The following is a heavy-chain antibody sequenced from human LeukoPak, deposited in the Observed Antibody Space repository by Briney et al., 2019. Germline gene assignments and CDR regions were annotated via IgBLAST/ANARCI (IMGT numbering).Heavy chain of an antibody. CDR3: ATYVGSPYFDY. V-gene: IGHV3-23*01. CDR2: ISGSGDTT. CDR1: GFTFSNYA. D-gene: IGHD1-26*01. Sequence: QAGGSLRLSCAASGFTFSNYAMNWVRQAPGKVLEWVSSISGSGDTTDYADSVRGRFTISRDNSKITLDLQMNSLRAEDTAVYYCATYVGSPYFDYWGQGTLVTVSS. J-gene: IGHJ4*02.